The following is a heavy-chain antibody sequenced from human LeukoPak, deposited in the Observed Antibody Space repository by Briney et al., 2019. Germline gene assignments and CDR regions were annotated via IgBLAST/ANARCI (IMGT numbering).Heavy chain of an antibody. Sequence: GGFLRLSRAASGLNNKFWMSWVRQAPGKGLEWVANIKYDGSESHYVDSVKGRFTISRDNATMSVYLQMNSLRAEDTAVYYCASQQDLEYSLSSGGYYFAHWAQGLLVTVSS. D-gene: IGHD2-15*01. J-gene: IGHJ4*02. V-gene: IGHV3-7*01. CDR3: ASQQDLEYSLSSGGYYFAH. CDR1: GLNNKFW. CDR2: IKYDGSES.